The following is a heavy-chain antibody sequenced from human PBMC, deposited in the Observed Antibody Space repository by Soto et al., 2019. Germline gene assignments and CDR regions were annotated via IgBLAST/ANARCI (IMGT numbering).Heavy chain of an antibody. D-gene: IGHD3-16*02. CDR1: GFTFSSYW. CDR2: IKQDGSEK. Sequence: GGSLRLSCAASGFTFSSYWMGWVRQAPGKGLEWVANIKQDGSEKYYVDSVKGRFTISRDNAKNSLYLQMNSLRAEDTAVYYCARLPLYDYVWGSYRYGQNYFDYWGQGTLVTVSS. CDR3: ARLPLYDYVWGSYRYGQNYFDY. V-gene: IGHV3-7*05. J-gene: IGHJ4*02.